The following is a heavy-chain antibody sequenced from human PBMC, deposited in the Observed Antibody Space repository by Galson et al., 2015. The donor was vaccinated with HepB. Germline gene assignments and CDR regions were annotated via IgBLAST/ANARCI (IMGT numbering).Heavy chain of an antibody. J-gene: IGHJ6*02. D-gene: IGHD3-10*01. Sequence: SLRLSCAASGFTVSSNYMSWVRQAPGKGLEWVSVIYSGGSTYYADSVKGRFTISRDNSKNTLYLQMNSLRAEDTAVYYCARTITMVRGGYYYYYGMDVWGQGTTVTVSS. CDR2: IYSGGST. CDR3: ARTITMVRGGYYYYYGMDV. V-gene: IGHV3-66*02. CDR1: GFTVSSNY.